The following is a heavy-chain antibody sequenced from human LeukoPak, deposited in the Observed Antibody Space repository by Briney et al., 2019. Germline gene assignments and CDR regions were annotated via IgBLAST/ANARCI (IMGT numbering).Heavy chain of an antibody. J-gene: IGHJ4*02. V-gene: IGHV4-39*07. CDR1: GGSISSSSYY. CDR2: IYYSGST. CDR3: ARDLAGRLVGTNLFDY. Sequence: NSSETLSLTCTVSGGSISSSSYYWGWIRQPPGKGLEWIGSIYYSGSTYYNPSLKSRVTISVDTSKNQFSLKLSSVTAADTAVYYCARDLAGRLVGTNLFDYWGQGTLVTVSS. D-gene: IGHD4/OR15-4a*01.